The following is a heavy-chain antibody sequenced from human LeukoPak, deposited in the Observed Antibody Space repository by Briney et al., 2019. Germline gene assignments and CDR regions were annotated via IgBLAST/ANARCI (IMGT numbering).Heavy chain of an antibody. CDR3: AKAATYFYGSVTYDWFES. CDR2: INSDGSST. V-gene: IGHV3-74*01. CDR1: GFTFSSYW. J-gene: IGHJ5*01. D-gene: IGHD3-10*01. Sequence: GGSLRLSCAASGFTFSSYWMHWVCQAPGKGLVWVSRINSDGSSTSYADSVRDRFTISRDNSKNTIYLQMNSLRVDDTAIYYCAKAATYFYGSVTYDWFESWGQGTLVTVSS.